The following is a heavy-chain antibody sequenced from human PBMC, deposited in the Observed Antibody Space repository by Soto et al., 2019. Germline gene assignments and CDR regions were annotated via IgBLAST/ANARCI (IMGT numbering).Heavy chain of an antibody. CDR3: ARGGVRFSY. V-gene: IGHV4-30-2*01. CDR2: INHSGST. Sequence: SETLSLTCAVSGGSISSGGYSWSWIRQPPGKGLEWIGEINHSGSTNYNPSLKSRVTIPVDTSKNQFSLKLSSVTAADTAVYYCARGGVRFSYWGQGTMVTVSS. D-gene: IGHD3-3*01. CDR1: GGSISSGGYS. J-gene: IGHJ4*03.